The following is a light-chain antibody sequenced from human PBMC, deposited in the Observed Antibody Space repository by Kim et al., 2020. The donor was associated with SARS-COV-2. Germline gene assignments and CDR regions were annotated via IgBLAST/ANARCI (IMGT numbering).Light chain of an antibody. Sequence: GSVGDRVTITCRASQGINNHVAWFQQKPGKAPKSLMYGASSLHSGAPSQFSGSGSGTDFTLTISSLQPDDFATYYCHQYDTLPFTFGGGTKVDIK. V-gene: IGKV1-16*02. CDR1: QGINNH. CDR3: HQYDTLPFT. J-gene: IGKJ4*01. CDR2: GAS.